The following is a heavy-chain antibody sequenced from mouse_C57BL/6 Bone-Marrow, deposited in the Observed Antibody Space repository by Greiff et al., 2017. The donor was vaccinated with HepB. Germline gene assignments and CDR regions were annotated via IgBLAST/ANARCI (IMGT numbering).Heavy chain of an antibody. V-gene: IGHV3-6*01. J-gene: IGHJ1*03. CDR3: ARIYDWGYFDV. CDR2: ISYDGSN. Sequence: DVKLQESGPGLVKPSQSLSLTCSVTGYSITSGYYWNWIRQFPGNKLEWMGYISYDGSNYYNPSLKNRISITRDTSKNQFFLKLNSVTTEDTATYYCARIYDWGYFDVWGTGTTVTVSS. CDR1: GYSITSGYY. D-gene: IGHD2-4*01.